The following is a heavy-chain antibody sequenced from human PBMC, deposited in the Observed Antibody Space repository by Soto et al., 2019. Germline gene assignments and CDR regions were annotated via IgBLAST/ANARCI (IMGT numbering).Heavy chain of an antibody. J-gene: IGHJ3*02. CDR2: ISWNSGSI. D-gene: IGHD2-15*01. CDR3: AKGVCSGGSCYVSNDAFDI. CDR1: GFTFDDYG. V-gene: IGHV3-9*01. Sequence: EVQLVESGGGLVQPDRSLRLSCAASGFTFDDYGMHWVRQAPGKGLEWVSGISWNSGSIDYADSVKGRFTISRDNAKNSLYMQMNSLRAEDTALYYCAKGVCSGGSCYVSNDAFDIWGQGTMVTVSS.